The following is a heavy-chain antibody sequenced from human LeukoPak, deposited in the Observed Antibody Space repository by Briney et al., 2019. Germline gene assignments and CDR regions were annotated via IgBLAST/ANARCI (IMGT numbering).Heavy chain of an antibody. Sequence: GGSLTLSCAASGFTFSSYSLNWVRQAPGKGLEWVSSISGSSSYIYYADSVKGRFTISRDNSKNSLYLQMNSLRAEDTALYYCAKSKSSSSGSNYMDVWGKGTTVTVSS. V-gene: IGHV3-21*04. D-gene: IGHD6-6*01. J-gene: IGHJ6*03. CDR3: AKSKSSSSGSNYMDV. CDR1: GFTFSSYS. CDR2: ISGSSSYI.